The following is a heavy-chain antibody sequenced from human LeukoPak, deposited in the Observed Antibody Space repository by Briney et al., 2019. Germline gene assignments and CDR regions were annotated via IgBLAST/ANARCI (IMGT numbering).Heavy chain of an antibody. J-gene: IGHJ4*02. CDR1: GFTFSSYG. V-gene: IGHV3-30*02. D-gene: IGHD4-17*01. Sequence: GGSLRLSCAASGFTFSSYGMHWVRQAPGKGLEWVAFIRYDGSNKYYADSVKGRFTISRDNSKNTLYLQMNSLRAEDTAVYYCASLKRNDYGDYFDYWGQGTLVTVSS. CDR2: IRYDGSNK. CDR3: ASLKRNDYGDYFDY.